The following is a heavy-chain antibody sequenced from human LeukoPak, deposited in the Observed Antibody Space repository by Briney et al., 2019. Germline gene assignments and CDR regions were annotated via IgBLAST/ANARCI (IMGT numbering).Heavy chain of an antibody. CDR3: TRRTGGFSSSPYDY. CDR1: GYTFTGFY. CDR2: VNPNRGDT. D-gene: IGHD6-13*01. Sequence: GASVKVSCKASGYTFTGFYIHWVRQAPGQGLEWMGWVNPNRGDTNYAQKFQGRVTMTRDTSINTAYMGLSRLRSDDTAVFHCTRRTGGFSSSPYDYWGQGTLVTVSS. J-gene: IGHJ4*02. V-gene: IGHV1-2*02.